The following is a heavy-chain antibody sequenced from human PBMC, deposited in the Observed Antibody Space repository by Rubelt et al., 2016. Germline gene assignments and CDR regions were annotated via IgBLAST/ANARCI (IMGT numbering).Heavy chain of an antibody. CDR2: HIPIFGTE. J-gene: IGHJ5*02. Sequence: QVQLVQSGAEVKKPGSSVKVSCKASGGTFSSYAISWVRQDPGQGLEWMGGHIPIFGTENYAQEFQGRVTITADESTSTAYMELSSLRSEDTAVYYCAREQQLVGGWFDPWGQGTLVTVSS. D-gene: IGHD6-13*01. CDR3: AREQQLVGGWFDP. V-gene: IGHV1-69*01. CDR1: GGTFSSYA.